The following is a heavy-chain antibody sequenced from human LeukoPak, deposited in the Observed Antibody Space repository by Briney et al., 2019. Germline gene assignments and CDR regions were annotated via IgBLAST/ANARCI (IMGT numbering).Heavy chain of an antibody. J-gene: IGHJ6*03. CDR1: GGSFSGYY. D-gene: IGHD1-1*01. CDR2: INHSGST. CDR3: AMLYNWERLYYYYYYMDV. V-gene: IGHV4-34*01. Sequence: SESLSLTCAVYGGSFSGYYWSWIRQPPGKGLEWIGEINHSGSTNYNPSLKSRVTISVDTSKNQFSLKLSSVTAADTAVYYCAMLYNWERLYYYYYYMDVWGKGTTVTVSS.